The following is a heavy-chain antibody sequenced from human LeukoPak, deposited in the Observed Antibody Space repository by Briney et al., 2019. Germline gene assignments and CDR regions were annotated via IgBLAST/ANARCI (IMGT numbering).Heavy chain of an antibody. CDR3: ARDLNRRAFDI. D-gene: IGHD1-14*01. V-gene: IGHV3-9*02. CDR1: GFTSDDYA. CDR2: ISWNSGRI. Sequence: QSGGSLRLSCVDSGFTSDDYAMHWVRQAPGKGLEWVSGISWNSGRIGYADSVKGRFTIPRDNAKNSLYLQMNSLRVEDTALYYCARDLNRRAFDIWGQGTMVTVSS. J-gene: IGHJ3*02.